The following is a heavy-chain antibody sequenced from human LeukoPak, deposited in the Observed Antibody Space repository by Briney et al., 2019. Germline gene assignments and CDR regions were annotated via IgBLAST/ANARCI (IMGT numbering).Heavy chain of an antibody. V-gene: IGHV4-39*07. J-gene: IGHJ4*02. CDR2: IYYSGST. CDR1: GGSISSSSYY. CDR3: ARDVVSAAYSSSLGDY. D-gene: IGHD6-13*01. Sequence: SETLSLTCTVSGGSISSSSYYWGWIRQPPGKGLEWIVSIYYSGSTYYNPSLKSRVTISVDTSKNQFSLKLSSVTAADTAVYYCARDVVSAAYSSSLGDYWGQGTLVTVSS.